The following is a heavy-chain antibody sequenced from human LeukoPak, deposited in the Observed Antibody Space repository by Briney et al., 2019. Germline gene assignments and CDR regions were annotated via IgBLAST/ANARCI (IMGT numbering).Heavy chain of an antibody. CDR3: ARGRGVIVGNYFDY. CDR2: INPNSGGT. Sequence: GASVKVSCKASGYTFTGYYMHWVRQAPGQGLEWMGWINPNSGGTNYAQKFQGRVTMTRNTSISTAYMELSSLRSEDTAVYYCARGRGVIVGNYFDYWGQGTLVTVSS. D-gene: IGHD3-22*01. V-gene: IGHV1-2*02. J-gene: IGHJ4*02. CDR1: GYTFTGYY.